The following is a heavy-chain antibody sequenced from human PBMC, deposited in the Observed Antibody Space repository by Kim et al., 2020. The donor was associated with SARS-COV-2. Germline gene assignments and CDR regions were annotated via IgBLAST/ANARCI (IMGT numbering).Heavy chain of an antibody. V-gene: IGHV4-34*01. J-gene: IGHJ4*02. CDR3: ARGNRDFWSGVRPVDY. D-gene: IGHD3-3*01. CDR1: GGSFSGYY. Sequence: SETLSLTCAVYGGSFSGYYWSWIRQPPGKGLEWIGEINHSGSTNYNPSLKSRVTISVDTSKNQFSLKLSSVTAADTAVYYCARGNRDFWSGVRPVDYWGQGTLVTVSS. CDR2: INHSGST.